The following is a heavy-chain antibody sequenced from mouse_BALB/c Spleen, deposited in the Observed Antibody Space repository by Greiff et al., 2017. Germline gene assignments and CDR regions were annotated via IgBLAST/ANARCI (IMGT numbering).Heavy chain of an antibody. V-gene: IGHV5-4*02. CDR2: ISDGGSYT. J-gene: IGHJ3*01. Sequence: EVKLVESGGGLVKPGGSLKISCAASGFTFSDYYMYWVRQTPEKRLEWVATISDGGSYTYYPDSVKGRFTISRDNAKNNLYLQMSSLKSEDTAMYYCARAGYGNYVTYWGQGTLVTVSA. CDR3: ARAGYGNYVTY. CDR1: GFTFSDYY. D-gene: IGHD2-1*01.